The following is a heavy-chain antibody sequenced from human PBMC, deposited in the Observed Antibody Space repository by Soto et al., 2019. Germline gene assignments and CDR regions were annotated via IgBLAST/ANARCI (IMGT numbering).Heavy chain of an antibody. D-gene: IGHD1-26*01. J-gene: IGHJ6*02. CDR3: ARGIVAATDYYGMDV. CDR1: GGTFSSYA. CDR2: IIPIFGTA. V-gene: IGHV1-69*13. Sequence: GASVKVSCKASGGTFSSYAISWVRQAPGQGLEWMGGIIPIFGTANYAQKFQGRVTITADESTSTAYMELSSLRSEDTAVYYCARGIVAATDYYGMDVWGQGTTVTVSS.